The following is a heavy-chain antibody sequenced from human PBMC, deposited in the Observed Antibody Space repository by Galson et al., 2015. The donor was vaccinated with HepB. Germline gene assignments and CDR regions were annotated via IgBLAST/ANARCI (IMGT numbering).Heavy chain of an antibody. CDR3: ARYYGDYRAFDY. V-gene: IGHV3-33*01. CDR2: ICVDGSKD. Sequence: SLRLSCAASGSSFSSHGMHWVRQAPGKGLEWVALICVDGSKDSYADSVKGRFTISRDNSNNMLYLQMNNLRVEDTAVYYCARYYGDYRAFDYWGQGTLVSVSS. CDR1: GSSFSSHG. D-gene: IGHD4-17*01. J-gene: IGHJ4*02.